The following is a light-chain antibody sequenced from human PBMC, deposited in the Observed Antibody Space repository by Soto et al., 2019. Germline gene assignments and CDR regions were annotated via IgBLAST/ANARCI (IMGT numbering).Light chain of an antibody. J-gene: IGLJ1*01. CDR1: SSDVGGYNY. CDR3: TSYAGGNNV. Sequence: QSVLTQPPSASGAPGQSVTISCTGTSSDVGGYNYVSGYQEHPGKLLKLMIYEVNKRPSGVPDRFSGSKSGNTASLTVSGLQADDEADYYCTSYAGGNNVFGTGIKLTVL. CDR2: EVN. V-gene: IGLV2-8*01.